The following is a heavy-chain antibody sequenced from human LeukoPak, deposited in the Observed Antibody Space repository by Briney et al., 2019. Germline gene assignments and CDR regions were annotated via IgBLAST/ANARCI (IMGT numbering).Heavy chain of an antibody. D-gene: IGHD3-10*01. CDR1: GGSITSSSYY. CDR3: ASPPMIRGTYYFYYYMDV. CDR2: IYYSGST. Sequence: SSETLSLTCTVSGGSITSSSYYWGWIRQPPGKGLEWIVSIYYSGSTYYNPSLKSRVTISVDTSKNQFSLKLSSVTAADTAVYYCASPPMIRGTYYFYYYMDVWGKGTTVTVSS. J-gene: IGHJ6*03. V-gene: IGHV4-39*01.